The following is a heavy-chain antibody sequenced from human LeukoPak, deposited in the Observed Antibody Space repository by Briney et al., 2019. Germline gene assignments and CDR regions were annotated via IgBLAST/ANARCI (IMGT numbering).Heavy chain of an antibody. D-gene: IGHD7-27*01. Sequence: ASVKVSCKASGYTFNTYGITWVRQAPGQGLEWMGWISAYNGNTNYAQKLQGRVTMTTDTSTSTAYMELRSLRSDDTAVYYCARRNWGTHAFDIWGQGTMVTVSS. CDR3: ARRNWGTHAFDI. CDR1: GYTFNTYG. CDR2: ISAYNGNT. V-gene: IGHV1-18*01. J-gene: IGHJ3*02.